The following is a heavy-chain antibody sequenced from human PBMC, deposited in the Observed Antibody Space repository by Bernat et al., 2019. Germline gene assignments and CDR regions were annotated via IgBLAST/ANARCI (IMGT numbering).Heavy chain of an antibody. Sequence: EVQLVESGGGLVQPGGSLRLSCAASGFTFSDHYMDWVRQAPGTGLEWVGRSRNKDKTFTTEYAASVTGRFTISRDESKNSLYLQMNSLKTEDTAVYYCARASSYSGTYETRNYFDSWGQGTLVTVSS. CDR3: ARASSYSGTYETRNYFDS. D-gene: IGHD1-26*01. J-gene: IGHJ4*02. CDR2: SRNKDKTFTT. V-gene: IGHV3-72*01. CDR1: GFTFSDHY.